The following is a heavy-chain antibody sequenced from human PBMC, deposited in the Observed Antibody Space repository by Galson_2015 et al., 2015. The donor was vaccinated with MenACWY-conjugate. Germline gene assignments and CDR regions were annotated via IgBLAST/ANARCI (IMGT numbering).Heavy chain of an antibody. CDR1: GFTFSDYW. V-gene: IGHV3-7*03. Sequence: SLRLSCAASGFTFSDYWMAWVRQAPGKGLEWVVSIKQDGSETYYVDSVKGRFTIFRDNGRNSQDLQMNNMRAEDTAVYYCVRSRNHYYHVSYNDAFDFWGQGTMVTVSS. CDR2: IKQDGSET. CDR3: VRSRNHYYHVSYNDAFDF. D-gene: IGHD1-26*01. J-gene: IGHJ3*01.